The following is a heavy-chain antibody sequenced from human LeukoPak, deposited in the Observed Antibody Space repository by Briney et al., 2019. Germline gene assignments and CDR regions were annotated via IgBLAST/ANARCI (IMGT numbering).Heavy chain of an antibody. J-gene: IGHJ4*02. CDR3: ARFDSSGVFDY. Sequence: GGSLRLSCAASGFTFSSYWMHWVRQAPGKGLVWVSRINSDGSSTSYADSVKGRFTISRDNSKNTLYLQMNSLRAEDTAVYYCARFDSSGVFDYWGQGTLVTVSS. V-gene: IGHV3-74*01. CDR1: GFTFSSYW. CDR2: INSDGSST. D-gene: IGHD3-22*01.